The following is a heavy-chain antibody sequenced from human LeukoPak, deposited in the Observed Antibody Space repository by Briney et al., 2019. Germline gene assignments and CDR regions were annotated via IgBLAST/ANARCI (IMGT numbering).Heavy chain of an antibody. D-gene: IGHD3-22*01. V-gene: IGHV3-21*01. CDR1: GFTFSSYS. CDR2: ISSSSSYI. Sequence: GGSLRLSCAASGFTFSSYSMNWVRQAPGKGLEWVSSISSSSSYIYYADSVKGRFTISRDNAKNSLYLQMSSLRAEDTAVYYCARETLAYYYDSSGSSFDYWGQGTLVTVSS. CDR3: ARETLAYYYDSSGSSFDY. J-gene: IGHJ4*02.